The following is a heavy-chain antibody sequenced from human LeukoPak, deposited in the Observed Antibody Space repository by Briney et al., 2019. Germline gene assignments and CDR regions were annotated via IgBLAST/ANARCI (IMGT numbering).Heavy chain of an antibody. D-gene: IGHD6-13*01. J-gene: IGHJ4*02. V-gene: IGHV3-73*01. CDR1: GFTFSGSA. CDR2: IRSKANSYAT. CDR3: TRRSSSSWQTYDY. Sequence: PGGSLRLSCAASGFTFSGSAMHWVRQASGKGLEWVGRIRSKANSYATAYAASVKGRFTISRDDSKNTAYLQMNSLKTEDTAVYYCTRRSSSSWQTYDYWGQGTLVTVSS.